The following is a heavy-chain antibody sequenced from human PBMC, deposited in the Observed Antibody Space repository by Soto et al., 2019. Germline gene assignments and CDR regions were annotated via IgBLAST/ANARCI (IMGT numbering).Heavy chain of an antibody. V-gene: IGHV4-38-2*01. Sequence: SETLSLTCAVSGYSISSDYYWGWMRQPPGKGLEWIGSIYHSGSTYYNPSLKSRVTISVDTSKNQFSLKLSSVTAADTAVYFCARGELGGTTYFDYWGQGTLVTVSS. J-gene: IGHJ4*02. CDR1: GYSISSDYY. CDR2: IYHSGST. CDR3: ARGELGGTTYFDY. D-gene: IGHD1-26*01.